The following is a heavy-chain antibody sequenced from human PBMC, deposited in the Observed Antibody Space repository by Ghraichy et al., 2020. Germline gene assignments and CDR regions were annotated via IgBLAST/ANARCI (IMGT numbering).Heavy chain of an antibody. CDR1: GFTFSVYW. V-gene: IGHV3-7*01. CDR3: ATDSRIVGATGASDI. Sequence: GGSLRLSCAASGFTFSVYWMSWVRQAPGKGLQWVANIRQDGGEKYYVDSVKGRFTISRDNAKNSLYLQMNSLRAEDTAVYYCATDSRIVGATGASDIWGQGTMVTVSS. CDR2: IRQDGGEK. D-gene: IGHD1-26*01. J-gene: IGHJ3*02.